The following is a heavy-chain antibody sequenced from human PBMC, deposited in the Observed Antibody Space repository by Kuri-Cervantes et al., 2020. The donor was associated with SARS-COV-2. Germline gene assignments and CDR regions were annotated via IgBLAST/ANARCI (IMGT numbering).Heavy chain of an antibody. V-gene: IGHV3-21*06. CDR2: IGPSNTYI. D-gene: IGHD4-17*01. J-gene: IGHJ4*02. CDR3: ARAYGDYVFREGLDS. Sequence: GGSLRLSCAASGFTVSGNHMNWVRQAPGKGLEWVSGIGPSNTYIYYADSVKGRFIISRDNAKNSLYLQMNSLRVEDAALYYCARAYGDYVFREGLDSWGQGTLVTVSS. CDR1: GFTVSGNH.